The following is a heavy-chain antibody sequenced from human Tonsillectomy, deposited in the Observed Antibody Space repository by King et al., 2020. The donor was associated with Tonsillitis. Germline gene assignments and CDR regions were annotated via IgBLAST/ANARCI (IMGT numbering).Heavy chain of an antibody. CDR2: ISSRGSII. D-gene: IGHD3-10*01. V-gene: IGHV3-11*01. Sequence: QVQLVESGGGLVKPGGSLRLSCAASGFIFSDYYMSWIRQAPGKGLEWVSYISSRGSIIYYADSVKGRFTISRDNAKNSLYLQMNSLRAEDTAVYYCARVHLVITMVRGVILGDNWFDPWGQGTLVTVSS. J-gene: IGHJ5*02. CDR1: GFIFSDYY. CDR3: ARVHLVITMVRGVILGDNWFDP.